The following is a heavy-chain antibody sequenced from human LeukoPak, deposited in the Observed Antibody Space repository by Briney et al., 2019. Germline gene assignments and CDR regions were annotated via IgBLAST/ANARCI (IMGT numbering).Heavy chain of an antibody. Sequence: SETLSLTCTVSGGSISSYYWSWIRQPAGKGLEWIGRIYTSGSTNYNPSLKSRVTMSVDTSKNQFSLKLSSVTAADTAVYYRARGGVTPLWFGEISGWFDPWGQGTLVTISS. CDR2: IYTSGST. D-gene: IGHD3-10*01. V-gene: IGHV4-4*07. CDR3: ARGGVTPLWFGEISGWFDP. CDR1: GGSISSYY. J-gene: IGHJ5*02.